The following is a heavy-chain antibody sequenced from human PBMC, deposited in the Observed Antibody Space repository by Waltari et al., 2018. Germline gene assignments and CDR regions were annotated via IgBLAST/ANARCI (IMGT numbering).Heavy chain of an antibody. CDR3: ARGRPHFMALPYFDY. Sequence: QVQLQQWGAGLLKPSETLSLTCAVYGGSFSGYYWSWLRQPPGKGLEWMGEINQSGSTNDTPALKSRVTISVDTSKNQFSLKLSSVTAADTAVYYCARGRPHFMALPYFDYWGQGTLVTVSS. CDR2: INQSGST. V-gene: IGHV4-34*01. CDR1: GGSFSGYY. D-gene: IGHD3-3*02. J-gene: IGHJ4*02.